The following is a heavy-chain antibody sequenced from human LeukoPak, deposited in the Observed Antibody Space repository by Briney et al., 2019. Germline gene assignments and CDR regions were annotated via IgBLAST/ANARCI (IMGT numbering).Heavy chain of an antibody. V-gene: IGHV3-53*01. CDR3: VGGSYGYGYYSFDC. D-gene: IGHD5-18*01. CDR1: GFTVSSSS. Sequence: QPGGSLRLSCAASGFTVSSSSMSWVRRAPGKGLEWVSIIYSGSSTYSADSVKGRFTISRDNSKNTLYLQMNSLRAEDTAVYYCVGGSYGYGYYSFDCWGQGTLVTVSS. CDR2: IYSGSST. J-gene: IGHJ4*02.